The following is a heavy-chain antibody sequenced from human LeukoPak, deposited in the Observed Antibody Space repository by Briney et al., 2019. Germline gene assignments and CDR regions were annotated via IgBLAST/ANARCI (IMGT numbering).Heavy chain of an antibody. CDR1: GYSISSGYY. J-gene: IGHJ4*02. V-gene: IGHV4-38-2*02. CDR2: INHSGST. D-gene: IGHD6-19*01. Sequence: PSETLSLTCTVSGYSISSGYYWDWIRQPPGKGLEWIGEINHSGSTNYNPSLKSRVTISVDTSKNQFSLKLSSVTAADTAVYYCARHHRWLVRAFDYWGKGTLVTVSS. CDR3: ARHHRWLVRAFDY.